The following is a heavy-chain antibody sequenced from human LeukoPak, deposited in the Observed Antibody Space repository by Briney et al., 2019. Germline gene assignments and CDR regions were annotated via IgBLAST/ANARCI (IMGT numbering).Heavy chain of an antibody. J-gene: IGHJ4*02. V-gene: IGHV3-33*01. CDR2: IWYDGSNK. CDR3: ARERYGRPIFDY. Sequence: GGSLRLSCAASGFTFSSYGMHWVRQAPGKGLEWVAVIWYDGSNKYYADSVKGRFTISRDNPKNTLYLQMNSLRAEDTAVYYCARERYGRPIFDYWGQGTLVTVSS. CDR1: GFTFSSYG. D-gene: IGHD5-24*01.